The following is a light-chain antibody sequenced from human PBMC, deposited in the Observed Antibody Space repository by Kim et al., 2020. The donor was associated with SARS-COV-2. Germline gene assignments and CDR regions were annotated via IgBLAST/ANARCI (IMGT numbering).Light chain of an antibody. CDR1: NFGSKN. CDR3: QVWDSSTV. Sequence: VSVDLGQTARITCGGNNFGSKNVHWYQQKPGQAPVLFIYRDSNRPSGIPERFSGSNSGNTATLTISRAQAGDEADYYCQVWDSSTVFGGGTQLTVL. CDR2: RDS. J-gene: IGLJ3*02. V-gene: IGLV3-9*01.